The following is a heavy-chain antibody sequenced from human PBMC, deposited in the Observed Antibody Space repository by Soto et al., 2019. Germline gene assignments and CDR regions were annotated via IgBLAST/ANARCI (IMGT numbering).Heavy chain of an antibody. CDR3: ARFEWELYGVDY. D-gene: IGHD1-26*01. V-gene: IGHV4-39*01. CDR1: GGSISSSSYY. J-gene: IGHJ4*02. CDR2: IYYSGST. Sequence: QLQLQESGPGLVKPSETLFLTCTVSGGSISSSSYYWGWIRQPPGKGLEWIGSIYYSGSTYYNPSLKSRVTISVDTSKNQFSLKLSSVTAADTAVYYCARFEWELYGVDYWGQGTLVTVSS.